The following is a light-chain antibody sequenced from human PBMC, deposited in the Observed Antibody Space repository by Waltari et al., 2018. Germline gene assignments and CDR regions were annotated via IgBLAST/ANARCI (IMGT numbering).Light chain of an antibody. V-gene: IGKV2-30*02. Sequence: DVEMTQSPLSLSISPGQPAAISCRSSRSLLHTNGNTYLSWYQQKPGHPPRLLIFQVSTRFSGAPDRFSGTGAGTNFTLNFSRVEAEDVGVYYCGQGTHLPPTFGHGTQVEIK. CDR1: RSLLHTNGNTY. CDR3: GQGTHLPPT. J-gene: IGKJ1*01. CDR2: QVS.